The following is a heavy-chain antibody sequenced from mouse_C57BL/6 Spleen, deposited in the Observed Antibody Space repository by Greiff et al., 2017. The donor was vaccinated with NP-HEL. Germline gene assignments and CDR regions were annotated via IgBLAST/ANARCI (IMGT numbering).Heavy chain of an antibody. CDR2: IWSGGST. D-gene: IGHD2-4*01. J-gene: IGHJ4*01. Sequence: QVHVKQSGPGLVQPSQSLSITCTVSGFSLTSYGVHWVRQSPGKGLEWLGVIWSGGSTDYNAAFISRLSISKDNSKSQVFFKMNSLQADDTAIYYCARYDYENYYYAMDYWGQGTSVTVSS. V-gene: IGHV2-2*01. CDR3: ARYDYENYYYAMDY. CDR1: GFSLTSYG.